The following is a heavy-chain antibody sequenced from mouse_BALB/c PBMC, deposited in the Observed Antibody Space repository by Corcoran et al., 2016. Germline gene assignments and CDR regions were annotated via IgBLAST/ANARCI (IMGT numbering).Heavy chain of an antibody. D-gene: IGHD2-14*01. CDR3: ARRNYRYVFDY. J-gene: IGHJ2*01. Sequence: QIQLVQSGPELKKPGETVKISCKASGYTFTNYGMNWVKQAPGKGLKWMGWINTYTGEPTYDDDFKGRFAFSLESSASTAYLQINNHKNEDTATYFCARRNYRYVFDYWGQGTTLTVSS. V-gene: IGHV9-3-1*01. CDR2: INTYTGEP. CDR1: GYTFTNYG.